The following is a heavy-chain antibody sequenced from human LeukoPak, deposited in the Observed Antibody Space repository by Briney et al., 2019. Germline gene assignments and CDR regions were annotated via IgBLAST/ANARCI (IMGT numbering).Heavy chain of an antibody. D-gene: IGHD3-22*01. J-gene: IGHJ4*02. CDR2: INPNSGGT. CDR1: GYTFTGYY. Sequence: GASVKVSCKASGYTFTGYYMHWVRQAPGQGLEWMGWINPNSGGTNYAQKFQGRVTMTRDTSISTAYMELSRLRSDDTAVYYCARDGDVYDSSGCQDYWGPGTLVTVSS. V-gene: IGHV1-2*02. CDR3: ARDGDVYDSSGCQDY.